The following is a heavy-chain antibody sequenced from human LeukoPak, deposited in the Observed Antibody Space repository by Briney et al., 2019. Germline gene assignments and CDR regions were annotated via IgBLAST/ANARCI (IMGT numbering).Heavy chain of an antibody. Sequence: GSLRLSCGAFGFTFRSYTMKWGRQAPGEGVEWVLTICSSSSHMYYVDSVKGRFTISRDNAKNSLYLQMNSLRAEDTAVYYCARAPLSGNSYSGSYYPDYWGQGTLVTVSS. CDR3: ARAPLSGNSYSGSYYPDY. J-gene: IGHJ4*02. D-gene: IGHD1-26*01. CDR2: ICSSSSHM. V-gene: IGHV3-21*01. CDR1: GFTFRSYT.